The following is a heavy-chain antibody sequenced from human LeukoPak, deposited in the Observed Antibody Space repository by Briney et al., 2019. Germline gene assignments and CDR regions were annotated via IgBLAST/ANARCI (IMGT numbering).Heavy chain of an antibody. CDR2: ISSSGSTI. D-gene: IGHD5-12*01. V-gene: IGHV3-48*03. J-gene: IGHJ5*02. CDR1: GFTFSSYE. Sequence: PGGSLRLSCAASGFTFSSYEMNWVRQAPGKGLAWVSYISSSGSTIYYADSVKGRFTISRDNAKNSLYLQMNSLRAEDTAVYYCAREGSGYDSGWFDPWGQGTLVTVSS. CDR3: AREGSGYDSGWFDP.